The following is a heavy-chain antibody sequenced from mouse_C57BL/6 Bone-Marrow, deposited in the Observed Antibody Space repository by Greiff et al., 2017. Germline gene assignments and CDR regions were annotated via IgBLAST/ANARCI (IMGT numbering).Heavy chain of an antibody. CDR2: ISSGGSYT. CDR1: GFTFSSYG. CDR3: ARRGFYYGSRGYFDV. D-gene: IGHD1-1*01. V-gene: IGHV5-6*01. J-gene: IGHJ1*03. Sequence: EVQGVESGGDLVKPGGSLKLSCAASGFTFSSYGMSWVRQTPDKRLEWVATISSGGSYTYYPASVKGRFTISRDHAKTTLYLHMSSLKSEDAAMYVGARRGFYYGSRGYFDVWGTGTTVTVSS.